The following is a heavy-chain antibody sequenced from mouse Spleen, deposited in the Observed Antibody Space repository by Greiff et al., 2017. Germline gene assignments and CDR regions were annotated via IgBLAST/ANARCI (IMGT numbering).Heavy chain of an antibody. Sequence: EVMLVESEGGLVQPGSSMKLSCTASGFTFSDYYMAWVRQVPEKGLEWVANINYDGSSTYYLDSLKSRFIISRDNAKNILYLQMSSLKSEDTATYYCARDEGITTVGWYFDVWGTGTTVTVSS. J-gene: IGHJ1*03. CDR2: INYDGSST. CDR1: GFTFSDYY. D-gene: IGHD1-1*01. CDR3: ARDEGITTVGWYFDV. V-gene: IGHV5-16*01.